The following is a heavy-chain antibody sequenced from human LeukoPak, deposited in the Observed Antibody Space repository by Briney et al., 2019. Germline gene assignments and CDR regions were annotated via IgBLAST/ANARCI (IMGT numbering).Heavy chain of an antibody. CDR2: INPNSGGT. CDR1: GYSFTNYD. Sequence: ASVKVSCKASGYSFTNYDINWVRQATGQGLEWMGWINPNSGGTNYAQKFQGRVTMTRDTSISTAYMELSRLRSDDTAVYYCARGVGALHWGQGTLVTVSS. V-gene: IGHV1-2*02. J-gene: IGHJ4*02. CDR3: ARGVGALH. D-gene: IGHD1-26*01.